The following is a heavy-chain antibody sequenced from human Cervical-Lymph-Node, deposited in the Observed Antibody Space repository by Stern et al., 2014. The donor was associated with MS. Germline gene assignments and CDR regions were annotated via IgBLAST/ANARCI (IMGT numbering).Heavy chain of an antibody. CDR3: AREMAGDFDY. CDR2: INPSFWTT. V-gene: IGHV1-46*01. J-gene: IGHJ4*02. CDR1: GYTFTNYY. Sequence: QVQLVESGAEVKRPGASVKLSCTTSGYTFTNYYMHWVRQAPGQGLEWMGMINPSFWTTNSAQKFQGRITMAMDTSTSTVYMEVNSLISEDTAVYYCAREMAGDFDYWGQGALVTVSS. D-gene: IGHD6-19*01.